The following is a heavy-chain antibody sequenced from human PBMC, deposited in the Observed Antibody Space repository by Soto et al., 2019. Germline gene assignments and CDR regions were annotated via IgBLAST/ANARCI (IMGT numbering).Heavy chain of an antibody. J-gene: IGHJ4*02. CDR3: ARAEYSGLKRSFDH. Sequence: QVQLQQWGAGLLKPSETLSLTCAVYGGSFSGYYWSWIRQPPGKGLEWIGEINHSGSTNYNPSHTSRVTISVDTSKNHFSLKPSSVTAADTAVYYCARAEYSGLKRSFDHWGQGTLVTVSS. V-gene: IGHV4-34*01. CDR1: GGSFSGYY. CDR2: INHSGST. D-gene: IGHD5-12*01.